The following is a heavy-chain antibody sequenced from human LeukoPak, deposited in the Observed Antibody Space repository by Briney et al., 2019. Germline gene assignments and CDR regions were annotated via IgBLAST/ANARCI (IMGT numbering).Heavy chain of an antibody. J-gene: IGHJ3*02. CDR1: GFTFSSYW. CDR3: ARDDGGDFNDAFDI. CDR2: INSDGSST. Sequence: SGGSLRLSCAASGFTFSSYWMQWVRQAPGKGLVWVSRINSDGSSTSYADSVKGRFTISRDNAKNSLYLQMNSLRAEDTAVYYCARDDGGDFNDAFDIWGQGTMVTISS. D-gene: IGHD2-21*02. V-gene: IGHV3-74*01.